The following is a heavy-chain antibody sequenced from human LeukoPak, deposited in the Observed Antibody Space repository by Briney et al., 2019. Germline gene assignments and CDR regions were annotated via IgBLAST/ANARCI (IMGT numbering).Heavy chain of an antibody. CDR3: SNGIYDRSY. D-gene: IGHD2-8*01. CDR1: GFTFTTCW. J-gene: IGHJ4*02. V-gene: IGHV3-7*01. CDR2: IKQDGSEK. Sequence: GESLRLSCAASGFTFTTCWMAWVRQAPGKGLEWVANIKQDGSEKYYADSVRGRFTISRDNAKNSLYLQMNSLRAEDTAVYYCSNGIYDRSYWGQGTLATVSS.